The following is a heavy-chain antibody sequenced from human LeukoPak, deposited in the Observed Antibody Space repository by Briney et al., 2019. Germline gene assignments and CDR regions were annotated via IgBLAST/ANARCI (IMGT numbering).Heavy chain of an antibody. CDR3: AKAGGYGSGSPEDY. Sequence: GGSLRLSCAASGFTFSSYAMSWVRQAPGKGLKWVSAISGSGGSTYYADSVKGRFTISRDNSKNTLYLQMNSLRAEDTAVYYCAKAGGYGSGSPEDYWGQGTLVTVSS. CDR2: ISGSGGST. D-gene: IGHD3-10*01. V-gene: IGHV3-23*01. CDR1: GFTFSSYA. J-gene: IGHJ4*02.